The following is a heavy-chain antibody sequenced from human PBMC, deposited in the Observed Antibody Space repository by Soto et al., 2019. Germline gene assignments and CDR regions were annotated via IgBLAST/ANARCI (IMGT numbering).Heavy chain of an antibody. D-gene: IGHD6-25*01. J-gene: IGHJ4*02. V-gene: IGHV3-30*03. CDR2: ISYDGSNK. Sequence: QVQLVESGGGVVQPGRSLRLSCAASGFTFSSYGMHWVRQAPGKGLEWVAVISYDGSNKYYADSVKGRFTISRDNSKNPRCLQRYSLRAEDKAVYYWATGGGYGSGPTVDYWGQGNVVTVSS. CDR1: GFTFSSYG. CDR3: ATGGGYGSGPTVDY.